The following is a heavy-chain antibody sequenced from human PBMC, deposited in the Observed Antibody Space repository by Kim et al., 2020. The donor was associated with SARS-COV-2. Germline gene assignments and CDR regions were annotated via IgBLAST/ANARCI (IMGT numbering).Heavy chain of an antibody. D-gene: IGHD4-17*01. Sequence: GESLKISCKGSGYSFTSYWIGWVRQMPGKGLEWMGIIYPGDSDTRYSPSFQGQVTISADKSISTAYLQWSSLKASDTAMYYCARQGYSRGYGDYPFGYWGQGTLVTVSS. V-gene: IGHV5-51*01. CDR2: IYPGDSDT. CDR3: ARQGYSRGYGDYPFGY. CDR1: GYSFTSYW. J-gene: IGHJ4*02.